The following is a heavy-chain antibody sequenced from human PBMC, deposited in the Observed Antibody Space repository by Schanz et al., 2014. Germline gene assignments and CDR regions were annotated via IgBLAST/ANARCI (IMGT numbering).Heavy chain of an antibody. J-gene: IGHJ6*02. CDR3: VRDAGWAFGDYHGMDV. CDR2: ISVYHGHT. CDR1: GYSFTKYG. V-gene: IGHV1-18*01. Sequence: QVQLVQSGSEVKKPGDSVKVSCETSGYSFTKYGINWVRQAPGQGLEWMGWISVYHGHTNYAEKVHGRVTMTTDTSTSTAYMELRSLISDDTAVYYCVRDAGWAFGDYHGMDVWGQGTSVNVSS. D-gene: IGHD3-10*01.